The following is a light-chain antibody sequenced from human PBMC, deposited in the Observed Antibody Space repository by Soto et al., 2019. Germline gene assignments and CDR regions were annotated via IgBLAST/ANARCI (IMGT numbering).Light chain of an antibody. Sequence: DIQMTQSPSSLSASVEDRVIITCRASQSISNHLNWYQQKPGKAPKLLIFAASSLQSGVPSRFSGSRSGPDFTLTISSLQPEDFATYYCQQANSFPITFGQGTRLEIK. V-gene: IGKV1-39*01. CDR3: QQANSFPIT. CDR2: AAS. J-gene: IGKJ5*01. CDR1: QSISNH.